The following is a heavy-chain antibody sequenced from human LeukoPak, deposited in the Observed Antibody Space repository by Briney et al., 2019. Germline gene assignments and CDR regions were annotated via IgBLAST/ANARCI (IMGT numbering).Heavy chain of an antibody. V-gene: IGHV3-53*05. CDR3: AAGYSSSWCFDY. J-gene: IGHJ4*02. D-gene: IGHD6-13*01. CDR1: GFTVSRYY. Sequence: GGSLRLSCAVSGFTVSRYYMSWVRQAPGKGLEWVSIIYSGDNTYYADSVKGRFTISRDNSKNTLYLQMNSLRAEDTAVYYCAAGYSSSWCFDYWGQGTLVTVS. CDR2: IYSGDNT.